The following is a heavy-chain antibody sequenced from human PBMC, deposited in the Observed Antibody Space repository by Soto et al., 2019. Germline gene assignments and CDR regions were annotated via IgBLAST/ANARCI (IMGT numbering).Heavy chain of an antibody. CDR3: ARGPASGDFDI. CDR2: INPNTGDT. CDR1: GYAFTVYW. V-gene: IGHV1-2*02. J-gene: IGHJ3*02. Sequence: ASVKVSCKTSGYAFTVYWLHWLRQAPGQGPEWMAWINPNTGDTGSAQKFQGRVTLTRDTSITTAYMELSSLRPDDAAVDYCARGPASGDFDIWGQGTMVTVSS. D-gene: IGHD3-3*01.